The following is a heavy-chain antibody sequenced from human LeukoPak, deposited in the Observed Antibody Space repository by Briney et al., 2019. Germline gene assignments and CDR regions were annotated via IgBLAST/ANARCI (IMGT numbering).Heavy chain of an antibody. D-gene: IGHD6-13*01. V-gene: IGHV4-59*08. CDR1: GGSISSYY. CDR3: ARQRGVAAAGNGFDY. J-gene: IGHJ4*02. CDR2: IYYSGST. Sequence: SETLSPTCTVSGGSISSYYWSWIRQPPGKGLEWIGYIYYSGSTNYNPSPKSRVTVSVDTSKNQFSLKLSSVTAADTAVYYCARQRGVAAAGNGFDYWGQGTLVTVSS.